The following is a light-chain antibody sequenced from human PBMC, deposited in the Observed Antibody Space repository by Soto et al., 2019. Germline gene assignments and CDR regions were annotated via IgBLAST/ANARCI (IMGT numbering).Light chain of an antibody. V-gene: IGKV1-5*03. CDR2: KAS. CDR3: LHDYDYPLT. CDR1: QSISSW. J-gene: IGKJ1*01. Sequence: DIQMTQSPSTLSASVGDRVTITCRASQSISSWLAWYQQKPGKAPKLLIYKASTLQSGVSSRFSGRGSGTEFTLTISSLQPEDFATYYCLHDYDYPLTFGPGTKVDIK.